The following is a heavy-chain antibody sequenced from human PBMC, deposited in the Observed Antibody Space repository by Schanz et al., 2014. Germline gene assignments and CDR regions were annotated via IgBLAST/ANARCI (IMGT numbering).Heavy chain of an antibody. V-gene: IGHV3-33*06. CDR2: IWSDGSGK. CDR1: GFAFSVYG. D-gene: IGHD3-22*01. J-gene: IGHJ4*02. Sequence: QVQMVESGGGVVQPGRSLRLSCAASGFAFSVYGMHWVRQAPGKGPEWVAVIWSDGSGKYYADSVKGRFTISRDSPKNTLYLQMNSLRAEDTAVYYCAKDPSHGDYDYYFDYWGQGTLVTVSS. CDR3: AKDPSHGDYDYYFDY.